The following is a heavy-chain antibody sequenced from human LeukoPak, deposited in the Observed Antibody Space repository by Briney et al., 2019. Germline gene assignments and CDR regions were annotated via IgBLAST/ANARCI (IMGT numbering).Heavy chain of an antibody. Sequence: ASVKVSCKASGYTFTGYYMHWVRQAPGQGLEWMGWINPNSGGTNYAQKFQGRVTMTRDTSISTAYMELSRLRSDDTAVYYCAREPIVGATCYFDYWGQGTLVTVSS. V-gene: IGHV1-2*02. CDR2: INPNSGGT. CDR3: AREPIVGATCYFDY. CDR1: GYTFTGYY. D-gene: IGHD1-26*01. J-gene: IGHJ4*02.